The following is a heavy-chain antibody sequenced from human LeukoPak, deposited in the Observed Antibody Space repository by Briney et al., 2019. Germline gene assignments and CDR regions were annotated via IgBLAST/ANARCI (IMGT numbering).Heavy chain of an antibody. Sequence: ASVKVSCKASGYTFTSYGINWVRQATGQGLEWMGWMNPNSGNTGYAQKFQGRVTMTRNTSISTAYMELSSLRSEDTAVYYCARGLELTDSSGYYPRWFDPWGQGTLVTVSS. J-gene: IGHJ5*02. CDR2: MNPNSGNT. D-gene: IGHD3-22*01. V-gene: IGHV1-8*02. CDR3: ARGLELTDSSGYYPRWFDP. CDR1: GYTFTSYG.